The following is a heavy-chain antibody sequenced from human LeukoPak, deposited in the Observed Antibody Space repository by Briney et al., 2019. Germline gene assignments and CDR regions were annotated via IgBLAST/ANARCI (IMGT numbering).Heavy chain of an antibody. CDR3: ARHGYTASHYFLDF. CDR1: SGSINSYY. D-gene: IGHD3-16*01. CDR2: IYTTGKT. Sequence: SETLSLTCTVSSGSINSYYWGWARQPAGRGLEWIGRIYTTGKTDYNPSLKSRLTMLVDTSKRQFSLNLRSVTTADTAIYYCARHGYTASHYFLDFWSQGTLVTVSS. J-gene: IGHJ4*02. V-gene: IGHV4-4*07.